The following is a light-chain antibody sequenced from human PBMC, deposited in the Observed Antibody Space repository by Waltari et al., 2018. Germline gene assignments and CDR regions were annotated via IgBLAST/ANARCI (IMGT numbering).Light chain of an antibody. CDR1: SGHSNSA. J-gene: IGLJ3*02. CDR3: QTGGFGIWV. CDR2: VNSDGSH. V-gene: IGLV4-69*01. Sequence: QLLLTQSPSASASLGPPVKLTCTVTSGHSNSAIAWHQQHPHKGPRYLMKVNSDGSHIKGDGIPDRFSGSSSGAERYLTISSLQSEDEADYYCQTGGFGIWVFGGGTKLTVL.